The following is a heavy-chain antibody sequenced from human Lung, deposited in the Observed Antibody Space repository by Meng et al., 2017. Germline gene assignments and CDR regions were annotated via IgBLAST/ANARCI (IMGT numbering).Heavy chain of an antibody. Sequence: VQLHQWGAELLKPSETLSLAFCFSGGSFSDYYWSWIRQPPGKGLEWIGEINHSGSTNYNPSLESRATISVDTSQNNLSLKLSSVTAADSAVYYCARGPTTMAHDFDYWGQGTLVTVSS. CDR2: INHSGST. D-gene: IGHD4-11*01. J-gene: IGHJ4*02. CDR1: GGSFSDYY. CDR3: ARGPTTMAHDFDY. V-gene: IGHV4-34*01.